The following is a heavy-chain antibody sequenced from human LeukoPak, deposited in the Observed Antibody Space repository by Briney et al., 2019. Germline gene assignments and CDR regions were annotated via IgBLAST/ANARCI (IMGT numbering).Heavy chain of an antibody. CDR1: GFTVSSNY. V-gene: IGHV3-53*01. CDR2: IYSGGST. J-gene: IGHJ4*02. CDR3: AGLVPADHGEVY. Sequence: GRSLRLSCAASGFTVSSNYMRWVRQAPGKGLEWVSVIYSGGSTNYADSGKDRLSISRDNSKNTLYLQMNSLRAEDTAVYYCAGLVPADHGEVYWGQGTLFTVSS. D-gene: IGHD2-2*01.